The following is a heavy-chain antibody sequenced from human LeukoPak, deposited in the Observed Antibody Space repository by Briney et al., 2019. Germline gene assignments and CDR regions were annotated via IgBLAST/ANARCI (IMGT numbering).Heavy chain of an antibody. CDR3: ATPGYYGDGRNFDY. CDR2: IYYSGST. Sequence: SETLSLTCTVSGGSISSYYWSWIRQPPGKGLEWIGYIYYSGSTNYNPSLKSRVTISVDTSKNQFSLKLSSVTAADTAVYYCATPGYYGDGRNFDYWGQGTLVTVSS. D-gene: IGHD4-17*01. V-gene: IGHV4-59*01. CDR1: GGSISSYY. J-gene: IGHJ4*02.